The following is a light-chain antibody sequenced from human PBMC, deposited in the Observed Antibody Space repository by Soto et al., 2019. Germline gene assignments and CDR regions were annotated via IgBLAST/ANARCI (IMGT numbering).Light chain of an antibody. J-gene: IGLJ1*01. V-gene: IGLV2-11*01. CDR3: CSYAGSDTYV. Sequence: QSVLIQPRSVSGSPGQSVTISCTGTSSDVGGYNFVSWYQHPPGKAPKLMLYDVTNRPSGVPDRFSGSKSDNTASLTISGLQAEDEADYYCCSYAGSDTYVFGTGTKVTVL. CDR1: SSDVGGYNF. CDR2: DVT.